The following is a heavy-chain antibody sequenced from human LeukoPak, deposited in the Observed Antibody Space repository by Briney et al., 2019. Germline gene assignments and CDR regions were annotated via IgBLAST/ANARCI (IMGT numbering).Heavy chain of an antibody. Sequence: ASVKVSCKASGYTFIAYYIHRVRQAPGQGLEWMGWINPNSGDTGYAQKFQGRVTMTRDTSITTAYMELSRLRPDDTAVYYCAREVEGLDPWGQGTLVTVSS. D-gene: IGHD5-24*01. J-gene: IGHJ5*02. CDR2: INPNSGDT. CDR1: GYTFIAYY. V-gene: IGHV1-2*02. CDR3: AREVEGLDP.